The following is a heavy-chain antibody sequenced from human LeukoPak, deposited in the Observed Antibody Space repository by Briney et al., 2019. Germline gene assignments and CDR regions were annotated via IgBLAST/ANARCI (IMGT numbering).Heavy chain of an antibody. CDR1: GGSISSYY. CDR3: ARERIYDFWSGYWAFDI. D-gene: IGHD3-3*01. Sequence: SETLSLTCTVSGGSISSYYWSWIRQPPGKGLEWIGYIYYSGSTNYNPSLKSRVTISVDTSKNQFSLKLSSVTAADMAVYYCARERIYDFWSGYWAFDIWGQGTVVTVSS. V-gene: IGHV4-59*01. CDR2: IYYSGST. J-gene: IGHJ3*02.